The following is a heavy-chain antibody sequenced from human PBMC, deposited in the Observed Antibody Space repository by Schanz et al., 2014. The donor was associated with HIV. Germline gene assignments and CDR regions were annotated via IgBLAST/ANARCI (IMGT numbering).Heavy chain of an antibody. CDR3: AKPEYDSRGNSQSHFDY. V-gene: IGHV3-23*01. Sequence: EVQLLESGGGLVQPGGSLRLSCAASGFTFSSYAMSWVRQAPGKGLEWVSAISGSGGSTYYADSVKGRFTISRDNSKNTLYLQMTTLRTEDTAVYYCAKPEYDSRGNSQSHFDYWGQGTLVTVSS. D-gene: IGHD3-22*01. J-gene: IGHJ4*02. CDR2: ISGSGGST. CDR1: GFTFSSYA.